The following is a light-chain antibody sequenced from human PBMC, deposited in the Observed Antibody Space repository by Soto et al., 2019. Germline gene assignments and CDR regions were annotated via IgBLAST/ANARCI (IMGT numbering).Light chain of an antibody. Sequence: QSVLTQPASVSGSPGQSITISCTGTSRDIGTSNLVSWYQQYPGKAPKLMIYEVTKRPSGISYRFSGSKSGNTASLTISGLQPEDEADYYCYSFTGFYTALFVFGTGTEVTVL. J-gene: IGLJ1*01. V-gene: IGLV2-23*02. CDR2: EVT. CDR3: YSFTGFYTALFV. CDR1: SRDIGTSNL.